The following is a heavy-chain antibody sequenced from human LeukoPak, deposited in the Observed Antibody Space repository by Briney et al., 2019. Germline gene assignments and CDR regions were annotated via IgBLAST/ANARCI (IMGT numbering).Heavy chain of an antibody. CDR1: GGSISSGGYY. V-gene: IGHV4-30-2*01. Sequence: TSETLSLTCTVSGGSISSGGYYWSWIRQPPGKGLEWIGYIYHSGSTHYNPSLKSRVTMSVDTSKNQFSLKLSSVTAADTAVYYCARAGSGSMRYFDYWGQGILVSVSS. CDR3: ARAGSGSMRYFDY. D-gene: IGHD1-26*01. J-gene: IGHJ4*02. CDR2: IYHSGST.